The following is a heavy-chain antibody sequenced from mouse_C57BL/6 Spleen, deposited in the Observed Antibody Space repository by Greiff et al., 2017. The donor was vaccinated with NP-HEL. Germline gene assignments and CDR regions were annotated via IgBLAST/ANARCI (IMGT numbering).Heavy chain of an antibody. CDR3: ARSYYGSRWYFDV. CDR1: GYTFTSYW. D-gene: IGHD1-1*01. CDR2: IDPSDSET. V-gene: IGHV1-52*01. J-gene: IGHJ1*03. Sequence: QVQLQQPGAELVRPGSSVKLSCKASGYTFTSYWMHWVKQRPIQGLEWIGNIDPSDSETHYNQKFKDKATLTVDKSSSTAYIQLSSLTSEDSAVYYCARSYYGSRWYFDVWGTGTTVTVSS.